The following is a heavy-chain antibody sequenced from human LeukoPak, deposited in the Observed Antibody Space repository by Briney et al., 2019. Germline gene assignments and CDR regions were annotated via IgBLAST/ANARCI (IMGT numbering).Heavy chain of an antibody. D-gene: IGHD5-24*01. Sequence: GGSLRLSCAASGFTFSSYGMHWVRQAPGKGLEWVAVISYDGSNKYYADSVKGRFTISRDNSKNTLYLQMNSLRAEDTAVYYCAKTIGDGYNYDVIGFDYWGRGTLVTVSS. CDR1: GFTFSSYG. CDR3: AKTIGDGYNYDVIGFDY. V-gene: IGHV3-30*18. J-gene: IGHJ4*02. CDR2: ISYDGSNK.